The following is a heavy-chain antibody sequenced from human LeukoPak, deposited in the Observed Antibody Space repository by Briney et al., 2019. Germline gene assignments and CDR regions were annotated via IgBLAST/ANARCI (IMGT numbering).Heavy chain of an antibody. J-gene: IGHJ4*02. CDR1: GFTFSSYS. V-gene: IGHV3-21*01. CDR2: VNTVSSYI. Sequence: NAGGSLRLSCAASGFTFSSYSFNWVRQAPGKGLEWVSSVNTVSSYIYYADSVRGRFTISRDNADNSVYLQMNGLRAEDTAVYYCARLRRNSDKSGYYYYYDYWGQGTLVTVYS. D-gene: IGHD3-22*01. CDR3: ARLRRNSDKSGYYYYYDY.